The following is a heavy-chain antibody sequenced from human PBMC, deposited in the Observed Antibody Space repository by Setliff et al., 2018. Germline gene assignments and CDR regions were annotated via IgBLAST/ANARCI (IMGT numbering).Heavy chain of an antibody. D-gene: IGHD4-17*01. CDR3: AGGRRYDYGWDFDY. Sequence: SETLSLTCTVSGGSISSYYWSWIRQPAGKGLEWIGHIYIDGSANYNPSLKSRVTMSIDTSKNQFSLKLNSVTAADTAVYYCAGGRRYDYGWDFDYWGQGTLVTVSS. CDR1: GGSISSYY. J-gene: IGHJ4*02. CDR2: IYIDGSA. V-gene: IGHV4-4*07.